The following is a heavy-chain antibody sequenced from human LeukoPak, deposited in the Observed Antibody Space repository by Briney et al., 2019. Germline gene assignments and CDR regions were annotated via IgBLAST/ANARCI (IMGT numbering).Heavy chain of an antibody. CDR3: ARVVASTSIDS. CDR1: AYSISSGYF. J-gene: IGHJ4*02. V-gene: IGHV4-38-2*02. D-gene: IGHD2-15*01. Sequence: PSETLSLTCTVSAYSISSGYFWGWIWQPPAKGPEWIGSIFHSGSVYYNPSLQSRVTISVDTSTNRFSLKLTSVTAADTALYYCARVVASTSIDSWGQGTLVTVSS. CDR2: IFHSGSV.